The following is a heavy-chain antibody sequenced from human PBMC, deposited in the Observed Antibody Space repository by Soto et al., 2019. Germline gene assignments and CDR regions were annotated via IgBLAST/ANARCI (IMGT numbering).Heavy chain of an antibody. V-gene: IGHV3-74*01. J-gene: IGHJ4*02. D-gene: IGHD1-20*01. CDR1: ECSFSSNW. Sequence: GGSLRLSCAACECSFSSNWMHWARQAPGKGLVWVSRINGDGSTTSYADSVKGRFTVSRDNAKNTLYLQMDSLGAEDTAVYYCARGPKGRYGVDYWGQGTPVTVSS. CDR3: ARGPKGRYGVDY. CDR2: INGDGSTT.